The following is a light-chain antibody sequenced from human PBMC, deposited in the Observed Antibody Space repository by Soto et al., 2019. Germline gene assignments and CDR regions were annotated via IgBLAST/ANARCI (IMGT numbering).Light chain of an antibody. V-gene: IGKV3-15*01. Sequence: EIVLTQSPATLSVSPGERATLSCRPSQSVSSNLAWYQQKPGQAPRLLIYGASTRATGIPARFSGSGAGTEFTLTISSLQAEDVEVYYCQHYYSIPWTFGQGTKVDI. J-gene: IGKJ1*01. CDR2: GAS. CDR3: QHYYSIPWT. CDR1: QSVSSN.